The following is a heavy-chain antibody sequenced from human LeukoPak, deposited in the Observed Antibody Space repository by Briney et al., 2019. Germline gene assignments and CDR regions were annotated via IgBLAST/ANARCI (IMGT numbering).Heavy chain of an antibody. D-gene: IGHD6-13*01. CDR3: ARALSSTWYYFDY. J-gene: IGHJ4*02. CDR2: INTNTGNP. CDR1: GYTFSSYT. V-gene: IGHV7-4-1*02. Sequence: ASVKVSCKASGYTFSSYTMNWVRQAPGQGLEWMGWINTNTGNPTYAQGFTGRFVFSLDTSVSTASLQISSLKAEDTAVYYCARALSSTWYYFDYWGQGTLVTVSS.